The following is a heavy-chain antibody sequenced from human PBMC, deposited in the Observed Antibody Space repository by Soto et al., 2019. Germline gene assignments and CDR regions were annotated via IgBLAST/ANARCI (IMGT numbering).Heavy chain of an antibody. Sequence: GESLKISCKGSGYSFTSYWIGWVRQMPGKGLEWMGIIYPGDSDTRYSPSFQGQVTISADKSISTAYLQWSSLKASDTAMYYCARIAAAGTRDYYYGMDVWGQGTTVTVSS. CDR1: GYSFTSYW. J-gene: IGHJ6*02. CDR2: IYPGDSDT. D-gene: IGHD6-13*01. V-gene: IGHV5-51*01. CDR3: ARIAAAGTRDYYYGMDV.